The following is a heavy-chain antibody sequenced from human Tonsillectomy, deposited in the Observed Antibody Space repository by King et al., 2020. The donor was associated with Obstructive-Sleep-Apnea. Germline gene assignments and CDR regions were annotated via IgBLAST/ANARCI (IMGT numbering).Heavy chain of an antibody. D-gene: IGHD4/OR15-4a*01. CDR3: ARESYGADYGGDV. CDR2: IYYSGST. CDR1: GGSISSGGYY. V-gene: IGHV4-31*03. Sequence: VQLQESGPGLVKPSQTLSLSCTVSGGSISSGGYYWTWIRQHPGKGLEWIGYIYYSGSTNYNPSLKSRVTISVGTSKNQFSLKLSSVTAADTAVYYCARESYGADYGGDVWGQGTTVTVSS. J-gene: IGHJ6*02.